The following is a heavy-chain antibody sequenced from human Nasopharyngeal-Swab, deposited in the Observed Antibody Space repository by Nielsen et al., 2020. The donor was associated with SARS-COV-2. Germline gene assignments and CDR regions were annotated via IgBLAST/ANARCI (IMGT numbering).Heavy chain of an antibody. V-gene: IGHV3-7*01. CDR1: GFTLSCYW. D-gene: IGHD3-22*01. CDR3: ARVPGGYDSSGYYFDQ. Sequence: GESLKISCAASGFTLSCYWMSWVRQAPGKGPEWVAHIKQDGGEKSYVDSVKGRFTISRDNAKNSLYLQMNTLRAEDTAVYYCARVPGGYDSSGYYFDQWGQGSLVTVSS. J-gene: IGHJ4*02. CDR2: IKQDGGEK.